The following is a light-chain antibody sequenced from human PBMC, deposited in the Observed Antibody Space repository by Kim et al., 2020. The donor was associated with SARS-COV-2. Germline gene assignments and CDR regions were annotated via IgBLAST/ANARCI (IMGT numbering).Light chain of an antibody. Sequence: EIVLTQSPATLSLSPGERATLSCRASQSVSRYLAWYQQKPGQAPRLLIYDASNRATGIPARFSGSGSGTDFTLTISSPEPEDFAIYYCHQRSNWPPWTFGQGTKVDIK. V-gene: IGKV3-11*01. CDR3: HQRSNWPPWT. CDR1: QSVSRY. CDR2: DAS. J-gene: IGKJ1*01.